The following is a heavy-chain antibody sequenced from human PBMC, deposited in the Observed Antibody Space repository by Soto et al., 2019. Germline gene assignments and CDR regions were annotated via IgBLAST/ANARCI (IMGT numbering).Heavy chain of an antibody. Sequence: GGSLRLSCAASGFTFSSYAMSWVRQAPGKGLEWVSAISGSGGSTYYADSVKGRFTISRDNSKNTLYLQMNSLRAEDTAVYYCAKRGHPGTSLAYYYYYYMDVWGKGTTVTVSS. CDR2: ISGSGGST. V-gene: IGHV3-23*01. J-gene: IGHJ6*03. CDR3: AKRGHPGTSLAYYYYYYMDV. CDR1: GFTFSSYA. D-gene: IGHD6-13*01.